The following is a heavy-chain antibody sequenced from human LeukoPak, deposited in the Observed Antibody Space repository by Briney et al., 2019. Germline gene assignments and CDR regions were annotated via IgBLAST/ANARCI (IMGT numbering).Heavy chain of an antibody. CDR3: ARVNPEGIAVAGSFDY. Sequence: PSETPSLTCTVSGYSISSGYYWGWIRQPPGKGLEWIGSIYHSGSTNYDPSLKSRVTILVDTSKNQFSLKLSSVTAADTAVYYCARVNPEGIAVAGSFDYWGQGTLVTVSS. CDR1: GYSISSGYY. D-gene: IGHD6-19*01. J-gene: IGHJ4*02. CDR2: IYHSGST. V-gene: IGHV4-38-2*02.